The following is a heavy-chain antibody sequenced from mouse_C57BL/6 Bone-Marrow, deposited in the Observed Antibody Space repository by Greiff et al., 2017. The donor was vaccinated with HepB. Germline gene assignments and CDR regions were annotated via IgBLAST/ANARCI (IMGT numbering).Heavy chain of an antibody. CDR3: TRKRDDGYYNAMDY. Sequence: EVQLQQSGTVLARPGASVKMSCKTSGYTFTSYWMHWVKQRPGQGLEWIGAIYPGNSDTRYNQKFKGKAKLTAVTSASTAYMELSSLTNEDSAVYYCTRKRDDGYYNAMDYWGQGTSVTVSS. CDR1: GYTFTSYW. J-gene: IGHJ4*01. D-gene: IGHD2-3*01. CDR2: IYPGNSDT. V-gene: IGHV1-5*01.